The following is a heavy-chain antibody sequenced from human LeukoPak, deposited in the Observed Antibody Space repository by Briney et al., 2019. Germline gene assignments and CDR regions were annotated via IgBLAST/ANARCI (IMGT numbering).Heavy chain of an antibody. CDR1: GVTLSTYA. CDR3: ARDTEYFQH. CDR2: ISSSGSGDNT. J-gene: IGHJ1*01. V-gene: IGHV3-23*01. Sequence: GGSLRLSCAASGVTLSTYAMSWARQAPGKGLEWVSGISSSGSGDNTYYADSVKGRFTISRDNSKNTLHLQMSSLRAEDTAVYYCARDTEYFQHWGQGTLVTVSS.